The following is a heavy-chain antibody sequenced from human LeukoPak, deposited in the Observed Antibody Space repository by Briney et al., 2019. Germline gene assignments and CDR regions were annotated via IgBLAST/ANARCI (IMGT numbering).Heavy chain of an antibody. Sequence: ASVKVSCRVSGYTLTKLPIHWVRQAPGRGLEWMGSFDPEDGEAVYARRLRGRVTMTEDTSTDTAYMELSSLKSVDTAVYYCATSNYFGSGSVYYFEYWGQGTLVPVSS. CDR3: ATSNYFGSGSVYYFEY. CDR2: FDPEDGEA. D-gene: IGHD3-10*01. J-gene: IGHJ4*02. CDR1: GYTLTKLP. V-gene: IGHV1-24*01.